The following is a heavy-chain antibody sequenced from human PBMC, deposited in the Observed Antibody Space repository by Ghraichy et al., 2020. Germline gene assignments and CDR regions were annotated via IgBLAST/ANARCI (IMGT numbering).Heavy chain of an antibody. CDR2: IIPIFGTA. CDR3: ARMGASPWGAERDFWSGYYQVFDY. Sequence: SVKVSCKASGGTFSSYAISWVRQAPGQGLEWMGGIIPIFGTANYAQKFQGRVTITADESTSTAYMELSSLRSEDTAVHYCARMGASPWGAERDFWSGYYQVFDYWGQGTLVTVSS. D-gene: IGHD3-3*01. V-gene: IGHV1-69*13. J-gene: IGHJ4*02. CDR1: GGTFSSYA.